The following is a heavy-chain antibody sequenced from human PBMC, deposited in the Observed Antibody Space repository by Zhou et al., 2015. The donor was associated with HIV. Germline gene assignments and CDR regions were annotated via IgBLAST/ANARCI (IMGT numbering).Heavy chain of an antibody. CDR3: VKDFFISIFRGVRFVS. D-gene: IGHD3-10*01. V-gene: IGHV3-9*01. Sequence: EVQLVESGGGLVQPGRSLRLSCAASGFIFDDYAMHWVRLAPGKGLEWVSGISGNSENTGYADSVQGRFTISRDNANNLLYLQMSGLRPEDTAFYYCVKDFFISIFRGVRFVSWGQGTLVTVSS. CDR1: GFIFDDYA. J-gene: IGHJ4*02. CDR2: ISGNSENT.